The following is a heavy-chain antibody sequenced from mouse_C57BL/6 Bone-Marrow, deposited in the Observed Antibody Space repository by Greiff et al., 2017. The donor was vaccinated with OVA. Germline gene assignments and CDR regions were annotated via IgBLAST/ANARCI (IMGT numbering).Heavy chain of an antibody. CDR1: GYTFTSYT. D-gene: IGHD2-1*01. V-gene: IGHV1-4*01. Sequence: VQRVESGAELARPGASVKMSCKASGYTFTSYTMHWVKQRPGQGLEWIGYINPSSGYTKYNQKFKDKATLTADKSSSTAYMQLSSLTSEDSAVYYCASSLPSWFAYWGQGTLVTVSA. CDR2: INPSSGYT. CDR3: ASSLPSWFAY. J-gene: IGHJ3*01.